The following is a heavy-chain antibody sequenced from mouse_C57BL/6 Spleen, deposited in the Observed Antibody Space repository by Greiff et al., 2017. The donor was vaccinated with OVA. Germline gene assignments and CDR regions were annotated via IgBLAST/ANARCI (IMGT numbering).Heavy chain of an antibody. V-gene: IGHV5-4*01. CDR1: GFTFSSYA. CDR2: ISDGGSYT. J-gene: IGHJ4*01. Sequence: EVKLVESGGGLVKPGGSLKLSCAASGFTFSSYAMSWVRQTPEKRLEWVATISDGGSYTYYPDNVKGRFTISRDNAKNNLYLQMSHLKSEDTAMYYCARELRPYYAMDYWGQGTSVTVSS. CDR3: ARELRPYYAMDY. D-gene: IGHD3-2*02.